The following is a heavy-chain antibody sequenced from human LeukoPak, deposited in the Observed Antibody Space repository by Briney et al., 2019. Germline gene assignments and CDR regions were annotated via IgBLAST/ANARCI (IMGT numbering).Heavy chain of an antibody. CDR1: GFTFSSFA. V-gene: IGHV3-23*01. Sequence: PGGSLRLSCAASGFTFSSFAMRCVREAPGKGLGWGSAISGSGGSIYYADSVKGRFTISRDNYKNTLYVQMNSLRAEDTAVYYCASRGGATGLLDYWGQGTLVTVSS. J-gene: IGHJ4*02. D-gene: IGHD1-26*01. CDR3: ASRGGATGLLDY. CDR2: ISGSGGSI.